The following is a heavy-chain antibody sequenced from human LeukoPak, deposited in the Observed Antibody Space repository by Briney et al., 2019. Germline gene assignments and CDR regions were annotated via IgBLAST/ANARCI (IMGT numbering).Heavy chain of an antibody. J-gene: IGHJ4*02. CDR2: MDPNSGGT. Sequence: ALVKVSCKASGYTFTGYYLHWVRQAPGQGLEWMGWMDPNSGGTSYAQKFQGRVTMTRDTSISTAYMELSSLRSDDTAVYYCARHPNLDYWGQGTLVTVSS. V-gene: IGHV1-2*02. CDR3: ARHPNLDY. CDR1: GYTFTGYY.